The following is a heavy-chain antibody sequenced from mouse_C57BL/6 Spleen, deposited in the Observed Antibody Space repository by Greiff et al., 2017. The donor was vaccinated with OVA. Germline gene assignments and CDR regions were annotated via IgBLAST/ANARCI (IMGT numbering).Heavy chain of an antibody. CDR1: GYTFTCYW. CDR2: IDPSDSYT. V-gene: IGHV1-69*01. J-gene: IGHJ3*01. D-gene: IGHD4-1*01. Sequence: QVQLQQPGAELVMPGASVKLSCKASGYTFTCYWMPWVKQRPGQGLEWIGEIDPSDSYTNYNQKFKGKSTLTVDKSSSTVYMQLSSLTSEDSAVYYCASGNWDEGFAYWGQGTLVTVSA. CDR3: ASGNWDEGFAY.